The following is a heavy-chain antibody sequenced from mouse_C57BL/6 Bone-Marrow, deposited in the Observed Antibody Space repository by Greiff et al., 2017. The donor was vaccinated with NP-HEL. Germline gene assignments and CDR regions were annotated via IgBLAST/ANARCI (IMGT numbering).Heavy chain of an antibody. D-gene: IGHD1-1*01. Sequence: QVQLQQSGAELVKPGASVKMSCKASGYTFTSYWITWVKQRPGQGLEWIGDIYPGSGSTNYNEKFKSKATLTVDTSSSTAYMQLSSLTSEDSAVYYCAREGTERFPYWDFDVWGTGTTVTVSS. CDR2: IYPGSGST. V-gene: IGHV1-55*01. J-gene: IGHJ1*03. CDR3: AREGTERFPYWDFDV. CDR1: GYTFTSYW.